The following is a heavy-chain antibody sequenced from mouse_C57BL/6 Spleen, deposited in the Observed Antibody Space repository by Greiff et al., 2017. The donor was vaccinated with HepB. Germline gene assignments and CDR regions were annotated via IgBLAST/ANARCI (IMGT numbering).Heavy chain of an antibody. D-gene: IGHD1-1*01. Sequence: VQLQQPGAELVRPGTSVKLSCKASGYTFTSYWMHWVKQRPGQGLEWIGVIDPSDSYTNYNQKFKGKATLTVDTSSSTAYMQLSSLTSEDSAVYYCARVYGSSPHFDYWGQGTTLTVSS. J-gene: IGHJ2*01. V-gene: IGHV1-59*01. CDR2: IDPSDSYT. CDR1: GYTFTSYW. CDR3: ARVYGSSPHFDY.